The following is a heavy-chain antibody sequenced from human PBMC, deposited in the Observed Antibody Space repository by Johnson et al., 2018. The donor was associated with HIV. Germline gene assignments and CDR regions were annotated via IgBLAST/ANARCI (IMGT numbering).Heavy chain of an antibody. CDR3: AKDLMYNWNDVGAFDI. J-gene: IGHJ3*02. Sequence: QVQLVESGGGVVQPGRSLRLSCAASGFTFSSYAMHWVRQAPGKGLEWVALISYDGTNKYYADSVKGRFTISRDNSKNTLYLQMNSLRAEDTAVYYCAKDLMYNWNDVGAFDIWGQGTMVTVSS. CDR1: GFTFSSYA. CDR2: ISYDGTNK. V-gene: IGHV3-30-3*01. D-gene: IGHD1-1*01.